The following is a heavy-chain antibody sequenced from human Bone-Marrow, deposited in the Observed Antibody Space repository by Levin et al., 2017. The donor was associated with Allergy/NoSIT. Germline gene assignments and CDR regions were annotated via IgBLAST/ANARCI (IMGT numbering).Heavy chain of an antibody. CDR1: GFTFSSYG. V-gene: IGHV3-30*18. J-gene: IGHJ4*02. D-gene: IGHD2-15*01. Sequence: GGSLRLSCAASGFTFSSYGMHWVRQAPGKGLEWVAVISYDGSNKYYADSVKGRFTISRDNSKNTLYLQMNSLRAEDTAVYYCAKDPRRYCSGGSCYGGGLDYWGQGTLVTVSS. CDR2: ISYDGSNK. CDR3: AKDPRRYCSGGSCYGGGLDY.